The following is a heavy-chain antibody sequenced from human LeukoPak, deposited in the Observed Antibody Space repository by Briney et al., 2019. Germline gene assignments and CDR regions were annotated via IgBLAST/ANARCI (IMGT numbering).Heavy chain of an antibody. CDR1: GGTFSSYA. V-gene: IGHV1-69*05. J-gene: IGHJ4*02. D-gene: IGHD2-15*01. CDR2: IIPIFGTA. CDR3: ARDYSGGSCYFSLDY. Sequence: AASVKVSCKASGGTFSSYAISWVRQAPGQGLEWMGRIIPIFGTANYAQKFQGRVTITTDESTSTAYMELSSLRSEDTAVYYCARDYSGGSCYFSLDYWGQGTLVTVSS.